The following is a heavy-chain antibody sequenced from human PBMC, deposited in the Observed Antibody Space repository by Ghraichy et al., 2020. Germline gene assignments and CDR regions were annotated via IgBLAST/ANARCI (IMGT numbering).Heavy chain of an antibody. Sequence: GGSLRLSCAASGFAFSRSTMTWVRQAPGKGLEWVSSVTSGSGYIYYADSVKGRFTISRDNAKNSLYLQMNGLRAEDTALYYCGSHHSGYNLERDYYYYYYMDVWGTGTTVTVSS. D-gene: IGHD5-12*01. CDR2: VTSGSGYI. J-gene: IGHJ6*03. CDR1: GFAFSRST. CDR3: GSHHSGYNLERDYYYYYYMDV. V-gene: IGHV3-21*01.